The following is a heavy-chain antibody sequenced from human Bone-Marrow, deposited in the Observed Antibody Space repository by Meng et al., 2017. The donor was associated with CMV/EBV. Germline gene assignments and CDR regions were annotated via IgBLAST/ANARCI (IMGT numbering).Heavy chain of an antibody. J-gene: IGHJ6*02. V-gene: IGHV4-34*01. Sequence: SETLSLTCAVYGGSFSGYYWSWIRQPPGKGLEWIGEINHSGSTNYNPSLKSRVTISVDTSKNQFSLKLSSVTAADTAVYYCARSYIYSYGYDWYYYYGMDVWGQGTTVTVS. CDR3: ARSYIYSYGYDWYYYYGMDV. CDR1: GGSFSGYY. CDR2: INHSGST. D-gene: IGHD5-18*01.